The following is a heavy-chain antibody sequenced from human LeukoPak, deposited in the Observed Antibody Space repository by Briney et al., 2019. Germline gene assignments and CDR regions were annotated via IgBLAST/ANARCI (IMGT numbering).Heavy chain of an antibody. CDR1: GYSISSGYY. Sequence: SETLSLTCTVSGYSISSGYYWGWIRQPPGKGLEWIGSIYHSGSTYYNPSLKSRVTISVDTSKNQFSLKLSSVTAADTAVYYCARGSGIAAAGTFDYWGQGTLVTVSS. J-gene: IGHJ4*02. V-gene: IGHV4-38-2*02. CDR3: ARGSGIAAAGTFDY. CDR2: IYHSGST. D-gene: IGHD6-13*01.